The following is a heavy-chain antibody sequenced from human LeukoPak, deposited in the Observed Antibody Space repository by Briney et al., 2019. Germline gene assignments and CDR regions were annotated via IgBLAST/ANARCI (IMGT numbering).Heavy chain of an antibody. J-gene: IGHJ6*03. Sequence: VVSVKVSCKASGGTFSSYAINWVRQATGQGLEWMGWMNPNSGNTGYAQKFQGRVTMTRNTSISTAYIELSSLRSEDTAVYYCARVPSRRNSRPRGNYYYMDVWGKGTTVTVSS. V-gene: IGHV1-8*02. CDR2: MNPNSGNT. CDR1: GGTFSSYA. CDR3: ARVPSRRNSRPRGNYYYMDV. D-gene: IGHD1-26*01.